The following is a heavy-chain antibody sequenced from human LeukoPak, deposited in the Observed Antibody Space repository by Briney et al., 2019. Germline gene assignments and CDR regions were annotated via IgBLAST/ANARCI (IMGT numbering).Heavy chain of an antibody. CDR2: ISSSSSYI. CDR3: ARAKYYGSGSHSFDY. Sequence: PGGSLRLSCAASGFTFSSYSMNWVRQAPGKGLEWVSSISSSSSYIYYADSVKGRFTISRDNAKNSLYLQMNSLRAEDTAVYYCARAKYYGSGSHSFDYWGQGTLVTVSS. J-gene: IGHJ4*02. V-gene: IGHV3-21*01. CDR1: GFTFSSYS. D-gene: IGHD3-10*01.